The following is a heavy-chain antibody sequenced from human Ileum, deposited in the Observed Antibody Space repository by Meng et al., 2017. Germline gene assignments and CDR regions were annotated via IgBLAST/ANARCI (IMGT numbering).Heavy chain of an antibody. D-gene: IGHD2-8*02. CDR2: INWNGGST. V-gene: IGHV3-20*04. Sequence: GESLKISCAAFGFTFDDYGMSWVRQAPGKGLEWVAGINWNGGSTGYADSVKGRFTISRDNAKNSLYLQRNSLRADDTALYYCATKVGHCAGGNCYYFGYWGQGTLVTVSS. CDR3: ATKVGHCAGGNCYYFGY. J-gene: IGHJ4*02. CDR1: GFTFDDYG.